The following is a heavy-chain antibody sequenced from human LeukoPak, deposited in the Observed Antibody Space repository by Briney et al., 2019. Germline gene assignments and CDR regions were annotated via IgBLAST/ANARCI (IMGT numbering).Heavy chain of an antibody. CDR1: GFTVSTIY. CDR3: ARHFGVISKGVYYYYGLDV. CDR2: VYSGGST. V-gene: IGHV3-66*04. Sequence: GGSLRLSCAASGFTVSTIYMSWDRQAPGKGLEWVSVVYSGGSTYYADSVKGRFTISRDNSKNTLYLQMSSLRAEDTAVYYCARHFGVISKGVYYYYGLDVWGQGTTVTVSS. D-gene: IGHD3-3*01. J-gene: IGHJ6*02.